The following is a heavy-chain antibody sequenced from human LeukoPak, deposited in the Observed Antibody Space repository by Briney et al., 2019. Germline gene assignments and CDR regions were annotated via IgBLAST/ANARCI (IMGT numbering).Heavy chain of an antibody. Sequence: SETLSLTCTVSGGSVSSGSYYWSWIRQPPGKGLEWIGYIYYSGSTNYNPSLKSRVTISVDKSKNQFSLKLSSVTAADTAVYYCARGGQLLYDWFDPWGQGTLVTVSS. CDR2: IYYSGST. D-gene: IGHD2-2*02. CDR3: ARGGQLLYDWFDP. CDR1: GGSVSSGSYY. V-gene: IGHV4-61*01. J-gene: IGHJ5*02.